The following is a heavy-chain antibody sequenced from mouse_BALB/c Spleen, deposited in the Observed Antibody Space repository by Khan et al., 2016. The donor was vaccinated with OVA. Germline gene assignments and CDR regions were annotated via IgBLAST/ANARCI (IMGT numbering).Heavy chain of an antibody. CDR3: AREWGLYRYAWFAY. D-gene: IGHD2-14*01. Sequence: EVELVESGGGLVKPGGSLKLSCAASGFTFSDYYMYWVRQTPGKRLEWVATISDGGSYTYYPDSVKGRFTISRDNAQNNLYLQMNSLKSEDTAMYYCAREWGLYRYAWFAYWGQGTLVTVSA. CDR1: GFTFSDYY. CDR2: ISDGGSYT. J-gene: IGHJ3*01. V-gene: IGHV5-4*02.